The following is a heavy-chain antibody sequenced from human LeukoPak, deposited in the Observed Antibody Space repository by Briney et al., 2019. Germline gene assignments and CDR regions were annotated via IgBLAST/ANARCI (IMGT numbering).Heavy chain of an antibody. CDR3: AREDYFSGNYYFDF. CDR2: IYHSGST. CDR1: GGSITSGYW. Sequence: SETLSLTCAVSGGSITSGYWWSWVRQTPGKGLEWIGEIYHSGSTAYNPSLKSRVTISVDKSKNQFSLNLSSVTAADTAIYYCAREDYFSGNYYFDFWGQGTLVTVSS. D-gene: IGHD1-26*01. J-gene: IGHJ4*02. V-gene: IGHV4-4*02.